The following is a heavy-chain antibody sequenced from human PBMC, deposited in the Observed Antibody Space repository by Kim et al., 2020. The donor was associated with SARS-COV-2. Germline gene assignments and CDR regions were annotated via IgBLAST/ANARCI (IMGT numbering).Heavy chain of an antibody. D-gene: IGHD3-16*02. CDR2: ISSSSNT. J-gene: IGHJ6*02. CDR1: GFTFSNYY. CDR3: ARVGYEYVWGSYRDYYYYYGIDF. Sequence: GGSLRLSCAASGFTFSNYYMSWIRQAPGKGLEWVSYISSSSNTNYADSVKGRFTISSDNAKNSLYLQMNTLRAEDTAVYYCARVGYEYVWGSYRDYYYYYGIDFWGQGTPVTVSS. V-gene: IGHV3-11*05.